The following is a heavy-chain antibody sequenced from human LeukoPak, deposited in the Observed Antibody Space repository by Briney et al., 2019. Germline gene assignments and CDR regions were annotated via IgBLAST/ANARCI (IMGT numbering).Heavy chain of an antibody. V-gene: IGHV4-39*07. J-gene: IGHJ3*02. Sequence: SETLSLTCTVSGGSISSSSYYWGWIRQPPGKGLEWIGSIYYSGSTYYNPSLKSRVTISVDTSKNQFSLKLSSVTAADTAVYYCARGRYYYDSSGYYYVFDAFDIWGQGTIVTVSS. CDR2: IYYSGST. CDR3: ARGRYYYDSSGYYYVFDAFDI. D-gene: IGHD3-22*01. CDR1: GGSISSSSYY.